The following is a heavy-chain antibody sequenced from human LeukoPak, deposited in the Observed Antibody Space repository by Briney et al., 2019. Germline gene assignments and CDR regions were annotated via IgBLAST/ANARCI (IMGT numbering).Heavy chain of an antibody. CDR2: INSDGSST. V-gene: IGHV3-74*01. CDR1: GFSVSSDY. D-gene: IGHD2-8*02. CDR3: VRAPATNEWRCMDY. Sequence: GGSLRLSCAASGFSVSSDYMTWVRQAPGKGLVWVSRINSDGSSTSYADSVKGRFTISRDNAKNTLYLQMNSLRAEDTGVYYCVRAPATNEWRCMDYWGQGTLDTVSS. J-gene: IGHJ4*02.